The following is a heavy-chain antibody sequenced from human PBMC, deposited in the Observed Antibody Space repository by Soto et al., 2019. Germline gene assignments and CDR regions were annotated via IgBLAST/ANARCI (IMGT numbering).Heavy chain of an antibody. CDR2: ISGSGGST. D-gene: IGHD4-17*01. J-gene: IGHJ6*03. V-gene: IGHV3-23*01. CDR1: GFTFSSYA. CDR3: AKDPNSDYGDYIGLAVYYYMDV. Sequence: GSLRLSCAASGFTFSSYAMSWVRQAPGKGLEWVSAISGSGGSTYYADSVKGRFTISRDNSKNTLYLQMNSLRAEDTAVYYCAKDPNSDYGDYIGLAVYYYMDVWGKGTTVTVSS.